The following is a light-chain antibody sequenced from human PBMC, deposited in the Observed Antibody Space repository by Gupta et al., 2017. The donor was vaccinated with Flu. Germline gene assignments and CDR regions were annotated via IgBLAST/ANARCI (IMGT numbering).Light chain of an antibody. Sequence: ATRGQAASISCRSSQSLVYKNRITYMSWFQQTPGQSPRLLIYEVSNRDSGVPDRFSGSGSVTDFTLKISRVEAEDVGVYYCMRDTHPWTFGQGTRLEI. CDR1: QSLVYKNRITY. V-gene: IGKV2-30*01. CDR3: MRDTHPWT. J-gene: IGKJ2*02. CDR2: EVS.